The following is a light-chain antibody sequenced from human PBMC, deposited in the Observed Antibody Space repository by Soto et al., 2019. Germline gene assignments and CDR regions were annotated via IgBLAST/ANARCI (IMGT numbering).Light chain of an antibody. Sequence: EIVLTQSPGTLSLSPGERATLSCRASQSVNSVSLAWYQQKPGQAPRVLIYGASSRATGIPDRFSGSGSGTDFTLTISRLEPEDFAVYFCQQYGSSPRTFGQGTKVEVK. CDR2: GAS. CDR1: QSVNSVS. CDR3: QQYGSSPRT. V-gene: IGKV3-20*01. J-gene: IGKJ1*01.